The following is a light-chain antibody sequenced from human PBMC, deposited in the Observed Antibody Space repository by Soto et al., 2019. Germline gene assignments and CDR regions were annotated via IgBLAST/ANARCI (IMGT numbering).Light chain of an antibody. CDR1: RTVIRYN. Sequence: EIVLTQSPDTLSLSPGERATLSCRASRTVIRYNLAWHQQKPGQTPRLLVYGASNRATGIPDRFSGSGSGTDFTLTISRLEPDDFAVYYCQQHGTSPITFGQGTRLEIK. CDR3: QQHGTSPIT. V-gene: IGKV3-20*01. J-gene: IGKJ5*01. CDR2: GAS.